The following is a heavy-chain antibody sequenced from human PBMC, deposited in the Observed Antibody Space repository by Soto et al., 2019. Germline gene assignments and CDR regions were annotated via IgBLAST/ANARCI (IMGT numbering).Heavy chain of an antibody. V-gene: IGHV5-10-1*01. Sequence: PGESLKISCKGSGYSFAGYWNPCVRQKPGKGLEWMGRIDPSASQTYYSPSFRGHGTISADKSTSTAFLQWSSLKASDTAMYYCATAYVYDFENSNYYRDAFDIWAQGTLVTVSS. CDR3: ATAYVYDFENSNYYRDAFDI. CDR1: GYSFAGYW. J-gene: IGHJ3*02. CDR2: IDPSASQT. D-gene: IGHD3-22*01.